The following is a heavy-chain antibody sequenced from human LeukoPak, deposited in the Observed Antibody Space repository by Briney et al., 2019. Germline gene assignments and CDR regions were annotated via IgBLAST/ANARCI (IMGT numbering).Heavy chain of an antibody. Sequence: SETLSLTCTVSGGSISSHYWSWIRQPPGKGLEWIGYIYYSGSTNYNPSLKSRVTISVDTSKNQFSLKLSSVTAADTAVYYCARVGYCSGGSCGYFQHWGQGTLVTVSS. J-gene: IGHJ1*01. CDR2: IYYSGST. D-gene: IGHD2-15*01. CDR1: GGSISSHY. V-gene: IGHV4-59*11. CDR3: ARVGYCSGGSCGYFQH.